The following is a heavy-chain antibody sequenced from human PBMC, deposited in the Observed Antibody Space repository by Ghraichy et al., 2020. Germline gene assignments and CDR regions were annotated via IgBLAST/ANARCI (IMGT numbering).Heavy chain of an antibody. CDR1: GFTVSSNY. CDR3: ARGGITMVQGYAFDI. Sequence: LSLTCAASGFTVSSNYMSWVRQAPGKGLEWVSVIYSGGSTYYADSVKGRFTISRDNSKNTLYLQMNSLRAEDTAVYYCARGGITMVQGYAFDIWGQGTMVTVSS. D-gene: IGHD3-10*01. J-gene: IGHJ3*02. CDR2: IYSGGST. V-gene: IGHV3-53*01.